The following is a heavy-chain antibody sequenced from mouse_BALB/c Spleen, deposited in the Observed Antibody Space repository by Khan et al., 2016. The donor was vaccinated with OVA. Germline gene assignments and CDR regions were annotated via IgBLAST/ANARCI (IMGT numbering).Heavy chain of an antibody. J-gene: IGHJ2*01. CDR2: INPTSGYT. CDR1: SYTFTTYW. V-gene: IGHV1-7*01. Sequence: QVQLKESGAELAKPGASVKMSCKASSYTFTTYWMHWVKQRPGQGLEWIGYINPTSGYTDYNEKFKDRATLSADRSSSTAYMQLSSLTSEDSAVYYCTGDRIDYWGQGTTLTVSS. CDR3: TGDRIDY.